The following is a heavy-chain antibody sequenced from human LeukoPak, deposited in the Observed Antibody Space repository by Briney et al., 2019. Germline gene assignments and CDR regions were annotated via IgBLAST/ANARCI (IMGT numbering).Heavy chain of an antibody. J-gene: IGHJ2*01. CDR2: IWYDGSNR. CDR1: GFTFSSYG. CDR3: ARVACSGGSYRPRYWYFDL. V-gene: IGHV3-33*01. D-gene: IGHD2-15*01. Sequence: GGSLRLSCAASGFTFSSYGMHWVRQAPGKGLEWVAVIWYDGSNRYYADSVKGRFTISRDNSKNTLYLQMNSLRAEDTAVYYCARVACSGGSYRPRYWYFDLWGRGTLVTVSS.